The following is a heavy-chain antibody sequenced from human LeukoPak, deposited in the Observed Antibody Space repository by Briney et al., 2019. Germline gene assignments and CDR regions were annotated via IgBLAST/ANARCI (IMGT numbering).Heavy chain of an antibody. CDR3: ARDKCSSGPTHYYYMDV. V-gene: IGHV4-59*01. D-gene: IGHD6-19*01. CDR1: GGSISSYY. Sequence: KASETLSLTCTVSGGSISSYYWSWIRQPPGKGLEWIGYIYYSGSTNYNPSLKSRVTISVDTSKNQFSLKLSSVTAADTAVYYCARDKCSSGPTHYYYMDVWGKGTTVTVSS. CDR2: IYYSGST. J-gene: IGHJ6*03.